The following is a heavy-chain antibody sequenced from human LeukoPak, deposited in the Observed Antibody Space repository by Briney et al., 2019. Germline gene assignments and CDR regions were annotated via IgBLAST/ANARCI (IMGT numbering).Heavy chain of an antibody. V-gene: IGHV3-74*01. CDR3: ARELISTTWRGNRSYFDL. D-gene: IGHD1-1*01. CDR2: LHSDGSNT. Sequence: GGSLRLSCAASGFTFRDYWMHWVRQAPGKGLVWVSRLHSDGSNTTYAGSVEGRFTISRDNAKNTLYLQMNSLRAEDTAVYYCARELISTTWRGNRSYFDLWGRGTLVTVSS. CDR1: GFTFRDYW. J-gene: IGHJ2*01.